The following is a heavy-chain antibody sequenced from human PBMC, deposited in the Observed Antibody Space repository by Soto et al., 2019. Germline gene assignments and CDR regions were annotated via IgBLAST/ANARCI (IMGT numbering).Heavy chain of an antibody. CDR3: AGESRYYDPRSGDYYYYMDV. J-gene: IGHJ6*03. CDR1: GFTVSNNY. V-gene: IGHV3-66*01. Sequence: VQLVESGGGLVQPGGSLRLSCAASGFTVSNNYMVWVRQAPGKGLEWVSIFYSGGDTFYADSVKGRFSLSRDYLKNTLYHQMNSLRGEDTAVDYCAGESRYYDPRSGDYYYYMDVWGKGTTVTVSS. CDR2: FYSGGDT. D-gene: IGHD3-3*01.